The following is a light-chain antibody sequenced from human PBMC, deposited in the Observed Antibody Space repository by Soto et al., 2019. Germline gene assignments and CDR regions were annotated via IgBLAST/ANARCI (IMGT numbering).Light chain of an antibody. CDR1: SRDVGNYNF. J-gene: IGLJ3*02. CDR3: SSYTSGSVL. V-gene: IGLV2-14*01. CDR2: DVS. Sequence: QSALTQPASVSVSPGQSITVSCTGTSRDVGNYNFVSWYQQHPGKAPKVIIYDVSNRPSGVSDRFSASKSGNTASLTISGLQTEDEAVYFCSSYTSGSVLFGGGTKVTVL.